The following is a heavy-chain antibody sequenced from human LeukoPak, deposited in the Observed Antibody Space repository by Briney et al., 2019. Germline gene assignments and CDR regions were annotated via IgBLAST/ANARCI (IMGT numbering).Heavy chain of an antibody. CDR1: GYTFTGYY. V-gene: IGHV1-2*02. J-gene: IGHJ6*03. D-gene: IGHD2-21*02. Sequence: ASVRVSCMASGYTFTGYYMRWVRQAPGQGLEWMGYINPHSSGTNYAQDLQGRVTITRDTSISTRYMGLSSLRPDETAVYSCARGVTARGFYYYMDIWGNGTTVTISS. CDR2: INPHSSGT. CDR3: ARGVTARGFYYYMDI.